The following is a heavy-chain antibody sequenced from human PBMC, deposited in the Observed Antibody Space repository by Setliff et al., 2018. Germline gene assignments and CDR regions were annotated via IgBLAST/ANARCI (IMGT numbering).Heavy chain of an antibody. CDR2: INHSGST. CDR3: ARTYNFWSGYFDY. CDR1: GGSISSSSYY. V-gene: IGHV4-39*07. Sequence: PSETLSLTCTVSGGSISSSSYYWGWIRQPPGKGLEWIGEINHSGSTNNNPSLKSRVTISVDTSKNQFSLKLSSVTAADTAVYYCARTYNFWSGYFDYWGQGTLVTVSS. D-gene: IGHD3-3*01. J-gene: IGHJ4*02.